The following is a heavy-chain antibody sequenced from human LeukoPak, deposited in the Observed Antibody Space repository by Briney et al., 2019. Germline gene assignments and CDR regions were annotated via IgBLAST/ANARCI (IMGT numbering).Heavy chain of an antibody. Sequence: PSETLSLTCAVYGGSFSGYYWNWIRQPPGEGLEWIGEINHSGSTNYNPSLKSRVTISVDTSKNQFSLKLSSVTAADTAVYYCARHYGPWGQGTLVTVSS. CDR3: ARHYGP. D-gene: IGHD3-16*01. V-gene: IGHV4-34*01. CDR2: INHSGST. J-gene: IGHJ5*02. CDR1: GGSFSGYY.